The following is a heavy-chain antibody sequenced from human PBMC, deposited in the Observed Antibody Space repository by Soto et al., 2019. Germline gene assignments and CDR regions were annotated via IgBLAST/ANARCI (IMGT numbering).Heavy chain of an antibody. CDR2: INAGSGNT. CDR1: GYTFTNYA. J-gene: IGHJ1*01. Sequence: QVRLVQSGAEVKKPGASVKVSCKASGYTFTNYAIHRVRQAPGQRLEWMGWINAGSGNTKYSQRFEGRVSITRDTSASTAYMEVSSLTSEDTAVYYCACEQQLATFQHWGQGTLVTVSS. V-gene: IGHV1-3*01. CDR3: ACEQQLATFQH. D-gene: IGHD6-13*01.